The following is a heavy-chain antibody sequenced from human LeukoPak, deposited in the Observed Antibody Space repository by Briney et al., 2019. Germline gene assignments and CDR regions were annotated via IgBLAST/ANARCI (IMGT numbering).Heavy chain of an antibody. CDR1: GFAFTKYG. Sequence: PGGSLRLSCAASGFAFTKYGMHWVRQTPGKGLEWLAIIWYDGHNKYYADSVKGRFTISRDNSKNTLFLEMNELRVEDSAMYYCAREWGRIAVAGGPGYWGQGTLVNVSS. CDR2: IWYDGHNK. J-gene: IGHJ4*02. V-gene: IGHV3-33*01. D-gene: IGHD6-19*01. CDR3: AREWGRIAVAGGPGY.